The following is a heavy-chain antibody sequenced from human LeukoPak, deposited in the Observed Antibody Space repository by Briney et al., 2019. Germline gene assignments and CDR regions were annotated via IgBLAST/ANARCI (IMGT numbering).Heavy chain of an antibody. D-gene: IGHD1-26*01. CDR3: ARSPYLRTYGYGPWELPVSYFDY. V-gene: IGHV1-46*01. CDR1: GYTFTSYY. CDR2: INPSGGST. Sequence: ASVKVSCKASGYTFTSYYMHWVRQAPGQGLEWMGIINPSGGSTSYAQKFQGRVTMTRDMSTSTDYLELSSLRSEDTAVYYCARSPYLRTYGYGPWELPVSYFDYWGQGTLVTVSS. J-gene: IGHJ4*02.